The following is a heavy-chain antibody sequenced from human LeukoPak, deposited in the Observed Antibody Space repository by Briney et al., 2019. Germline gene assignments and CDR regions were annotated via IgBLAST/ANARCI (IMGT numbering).Heavy chain of an antibody. Sequence: GGSLRLSCAASGFTFSSYWMSWVRQAPGKGLEWVANIKQDGSEKYYVDSVKGRFTISRDNAKNSLYLQMNSLRAEDTAVYYCARSLEGSYYDFWSGSAYFDYWGQGTLVTVSS. CDR1: GFTFSSYW. V-gene: IGHV3-7*01. D-gene: IGHD3-3*01. CDR2: IKQDGSEK. J-gene: IGHJ4*02. CDR3: ARSLEGSYYDFWSGSAYFDY.